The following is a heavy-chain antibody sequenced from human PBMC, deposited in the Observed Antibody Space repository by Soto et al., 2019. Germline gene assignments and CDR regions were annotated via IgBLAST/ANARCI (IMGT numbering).Heavy chain of an antibody. V-gene: IGHV4-31*03. CDR1: GGSISSGGYY. CDR2: IYYSGST. J-gene: IGHJ4*02. CDR3: ARNYGSGSLPFDY. Sequence: PSDTLSLTCTVSGGSISSGGYYWSWIRQHPGKGLEWIGYIYYSGSTYYNPSLKSRVTISVDTSKNQFSLKLSSVTAADTAVYYCARNYGSGSLPFDYWGQGTLVTVSS. D-gene: IGHD3-10*01.